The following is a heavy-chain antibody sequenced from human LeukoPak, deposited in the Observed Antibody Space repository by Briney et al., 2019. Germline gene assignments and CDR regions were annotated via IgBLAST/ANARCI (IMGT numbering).Heavy chain of an antibody. Sequence: PGGSLRLSCAASGFTFSSYWTHWVRQAPGKGLVWVSRINSDGSSTSYADSVKGRFTISRDNAKNTLYLQMNSLRAEDTAVYYCARDWGIAAALFWFDPWGQGTLVTVSS. CDR3: ARDWGIAAALFWFDP. D-gene: IGHD6-13*01. CDR1: GFTFSSYW. CDR2: INSDGSST. V-gene: IGHV3-74*01. J-gene: IGHJ5*02.